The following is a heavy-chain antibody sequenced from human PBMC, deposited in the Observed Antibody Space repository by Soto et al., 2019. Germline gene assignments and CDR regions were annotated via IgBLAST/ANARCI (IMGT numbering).Heavy chain of an antibody. V-gene: IGHV4-30-2*01. CDR1: GGSISSGGYS. CDR3: ARVPDV. CDR2: TYHSGST. Sequence: QLQLQESGSGLVKPSQTLSLTCAVSGGSISSGGYSWSWIRQPPGKGLEWIGYTYHSGSTYYNPSPXSXXTISVDGSKNQFSLKLSSVTAADTAVYYCARVPDVWGQGTTVTVSS. J-gene: IGHJ6*02.